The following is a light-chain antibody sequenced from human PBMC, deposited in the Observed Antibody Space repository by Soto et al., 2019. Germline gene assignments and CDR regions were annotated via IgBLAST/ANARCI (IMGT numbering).Light chain of an antibody. CDR2: GAS. Sequence: EIVLTQSPGTMSLSPGERVTLSCRASQTVTRSYLAWYQQKPGQAPRLLIYGASIRATGIPDRFSGSGSGTDFTLTIIRLEPEDFAVYYCQQYGTSPRTFGQGTKVAIK. CDR1: QTVTRSY. CDR3: QQYGTSPRT. J-gene: IGKJ1*01. V-gene: IGKV3-20*01.